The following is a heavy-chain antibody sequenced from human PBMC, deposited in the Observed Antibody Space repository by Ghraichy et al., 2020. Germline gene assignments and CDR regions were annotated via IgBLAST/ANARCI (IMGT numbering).Heavy chain of an antibody. V-gene: IGHV3-73*01. Sequence: GGSLRLSCAASGFTFSGSAMHWVRQASGKGLEWVGRIRSKANSYATAYAASVKGRFTISRDDSKNTAYLQMNSLKTEDTAVYYCTRIPAAMVVDVWGQGTTVTVSS. CDR2: IRSKANSYAT. J-gene: IGHJ6*02. CDR1: GFTFSGSA. CDR3: TRIPAAMVVDV. D-gene: IGHD2-2*01.